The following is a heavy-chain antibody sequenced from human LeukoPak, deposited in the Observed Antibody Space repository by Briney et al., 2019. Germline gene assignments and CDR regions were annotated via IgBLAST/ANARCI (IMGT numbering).Heavy chain of an antibody. CDR3: ARGSGWELLRYFDY. CDR1: GGSISSGGYY. D-gene: IGHD1-26*01. V-gene: IGHV4-30-2*01. Sequence: SETLSLTCTVSGGSISSGGYYWSWIRQPPGKGLEWIGYIYHSGSTYYNPSLKSRVTISVDRSKNQFSLKLSSVTAADTAVYYCARGSGWELLRYFDYWGQGTLVTVSS. CDR2: IYHSGST. J-gene: IGHJ4*02.